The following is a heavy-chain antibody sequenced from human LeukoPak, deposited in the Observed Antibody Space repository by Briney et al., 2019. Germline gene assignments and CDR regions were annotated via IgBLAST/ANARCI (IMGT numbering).Heavy chain of an antibody. D-gene: IGHD5-18*01. J-gene: IGHJ4*02. V-gene: IGHV3-21*01. CDR2: ISSSSSYI. Sequence: GGSLRLSCAASGFTFSSYSMNWVRQAPGKGLEWVSSISSSSSYIYYADSVKGRFTISRDNAKNSLYLQMNSLRAEDTAVYYCARETFLYSYGHLYYFDYWGQGTLVTVSS. CDR3: ARETFLYSYGHLYYFDY. CDR1: GFTFSSYS.